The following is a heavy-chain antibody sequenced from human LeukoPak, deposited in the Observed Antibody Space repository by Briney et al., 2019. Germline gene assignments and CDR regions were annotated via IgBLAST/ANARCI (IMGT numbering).Heavy chain of an antibody. Sequence: QPGGSLRLSCAASGFTFSSYAMSWVRQAPGKGLEWVSAISGSGGSTYYADSVKGRFTISRDNSKNTLYLQMNSLRAEDTAVYHCAKDPPDIVVVVAAPDYWGQGTLVTVSS. CDR1: GFTFSSYA. CDR3: AKDPPDIVVVVAAPDY. J-gene: IGHJ4*02. D-gene: IGHD2-15*01. CDR2: ISGSGGST. V-gene: IGHV3-23*01.